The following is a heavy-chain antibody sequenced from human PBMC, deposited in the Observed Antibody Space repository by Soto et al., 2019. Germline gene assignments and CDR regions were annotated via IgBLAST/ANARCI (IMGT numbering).Heavy chain of an antibody. CDR1: GGSIWSGGDS. V-gene: IGHV4-30-2*01. CDR2: IYHSGST. D-gene: IGHD4-17*01. Sequence: KHSYTLDLSSAVSGGSIWSGGDSGRWNRQPPGKGLEWIGYIYHSGSTYYNPSLKSRVTISVDRSKNQFSLKLSSVTAADTAVYYCASAYGDSGLGYWGQGTLLTVPS. J-gene: IGHJ4*02. CDR3: ASAYGDSGLGY.